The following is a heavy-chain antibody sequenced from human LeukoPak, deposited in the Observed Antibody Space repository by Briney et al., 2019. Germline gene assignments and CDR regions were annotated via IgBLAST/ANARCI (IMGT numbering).Heavy chain of an antibody. J-gene: IGHJ5*02. CDR1: GGSFSGYY. Sequence: KPSETLSLTCAVYGGSFSGYYWSWIRQPPGKGLEWIGGINHSGSTIYNPSLKSRVTISVDTSKNQFSLKLSSVTAADTAVYYCARGQAYYDFWSGYPQPYNWFDPWGQGTLVTVSS. V-gene: IGHV4-34*01. D-gene: IGHD3-3*01. CDR3: ARGQAYYDFWSGYPQPYNWFDP. CDR2: INHSGST.